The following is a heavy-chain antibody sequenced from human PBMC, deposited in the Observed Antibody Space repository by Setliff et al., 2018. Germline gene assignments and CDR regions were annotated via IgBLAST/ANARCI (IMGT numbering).Heavy chain of an antibody. Sequence: PSETLSLTCALSGGSITDRNWWEWVRQPPGRGLEWIGVMYHSGKTYYNPSLKSGVTISVDTSQNQFSLKLSSVTAADTAVYYCATGRSNFWSGNYGSWGNYFDYWGQGTLVTASS. CDR1: GGSITDRNW. CDR2: MYHSGKT. V-gene: IGHV4-4*02. J-gene: IGHJ4*02. CDR3: ATGRSNFWSGNYGSWGNYFDY. D-gene: IGHD3-3*01.